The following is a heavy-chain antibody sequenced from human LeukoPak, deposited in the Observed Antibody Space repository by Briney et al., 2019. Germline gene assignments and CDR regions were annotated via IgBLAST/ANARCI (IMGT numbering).Heavy chain of an antibody. CDR1: GGTFSSYA. Sequence: GVSVKVSCKASGGTFSSYAISWVRQAPGQGLEWMGGIVPIFGTANYAQKFEGRVTITADESTSTAYMELSSLRSEDTAVYYCARAKSPDDSSGYWDYYYYGMDVWGQGTTVTVSS. J-gene: IGHJ6*02. CDR2: IVPIFGTA. V-gene: IGHV1-69*01. CDR3: ARAKSPDDSSGYWDYYYYGMDV. D-gene: IGHD3-22*01.